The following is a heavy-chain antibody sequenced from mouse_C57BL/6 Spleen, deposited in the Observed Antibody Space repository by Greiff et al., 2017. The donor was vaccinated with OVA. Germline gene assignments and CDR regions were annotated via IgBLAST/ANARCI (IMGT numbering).Heavy chain of an antibody. J-gene: IGHJ4*01. CDR3: ARHMASYAMDY. CDR1: GYTFTSYW. CDR2: IDPSDSYT. V-gene: IGHV1-50*01. D-gene: IGHD1-1*02. Sequence: QVQLQQPGAELVKPGASVKLSCKASGYTFTSYWMQWVKQRPGQGLEWIGEIDPSDSYTNYNQKFKGKATLTVDTSSSTAYMQLSSLTSEDSAVDYCARHMASYAMDYWGQGTSVTVSS.